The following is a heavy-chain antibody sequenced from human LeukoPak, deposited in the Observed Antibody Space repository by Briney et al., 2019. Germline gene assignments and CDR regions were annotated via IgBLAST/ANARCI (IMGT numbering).Heavy chain of an antibody. J-gene: IGHJ2*01. D-gene: IGHD6-6*01. CDR3: ARGVKIEYSSSSRIYYLDL. CDR2: IYYSGST. Sequence: SSETLSLTCTVSGGSITSSAYYWAWIRQPPGKGLEWIGSIYYSGSTYYNPSLKSRVTISVDTSKIQFSLKLSSVTAADTAVYYCARGVKIEYSSSSRIYYLDLWGRGTLVTVSS. CDR1: GGSITSSAYY. V-gene: IGHV4-39*01.